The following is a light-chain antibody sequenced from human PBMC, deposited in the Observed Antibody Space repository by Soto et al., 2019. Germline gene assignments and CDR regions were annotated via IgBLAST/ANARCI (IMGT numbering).Light chain of an antibody. CDR2: EVS. CDR1: NSDVGGYNY. Sequence: QSALTQPASVSGSPGQSITISCTGTNSDVGGYNYVSWYQHLPGKAPKLMIYEVSNRPSGVSNRFSGSKSGNTASLTISGLQAEDEADYYCSSYTSSSTWVFGGGTKVTVL. V-gene: IGLV2-14*01. CDR3: SSYTSSSTWV. J-gene: IGLJ3*02.